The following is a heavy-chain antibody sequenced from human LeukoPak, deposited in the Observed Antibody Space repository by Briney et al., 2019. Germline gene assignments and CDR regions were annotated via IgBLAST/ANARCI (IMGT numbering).Heavy chain of an antibody. CDR2: ITTSSYI. J-gene: IGHJ4*02. CDR3: ARDREYVPDF. D-gene: IGHD2-2*01. CDR1: GFTFSSYN. Sequence: GGSLRLSCAASGFTFSSYNMNWVRQAPGKGLEWVSSITTSSYIYYADSVNGRFTISRDNAKNALSLQMNSLRAEDTAVYYCARDREYVPDFWGQGTLVTVSS. V-gene: IGHV3-21*01.